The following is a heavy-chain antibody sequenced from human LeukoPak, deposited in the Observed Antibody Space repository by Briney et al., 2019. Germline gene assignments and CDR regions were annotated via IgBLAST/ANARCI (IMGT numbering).Heavy chain of an antibody. CDR1: GFTFSSYA. Sequence: PGGSLRVSCAASGFTFSSYAMSWVRQAPGKGLEWVSAISGSDGSTYYADSVKGRFTISRDNSKNTLYLQMNSLRAEDTAVYYCASISYCGDDRSPGGYWGQGTLVTVSS. J-gene: IGHJ4*02. CDR3: ASISYCGDDRSPGGY. V-gene: IGHV3-23*01. CDR2: ISGSDGST. D-gene: IGHD2-21*02.